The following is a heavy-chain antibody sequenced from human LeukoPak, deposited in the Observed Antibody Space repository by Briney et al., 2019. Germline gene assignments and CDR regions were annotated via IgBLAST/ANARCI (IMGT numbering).Heavy chain of an antibody. Sequence: ASVKVSCKPSGYIFTGYYLFWVRQAPGQGLEWMGWINPNGGATRYAQKRQCRLTLTCDTSIMTTYMELSSFTSDDTSVYYCARDERYSDSDHHYPYFGYCCQGTLVTVSA. CDR1: GYIFTGYY. J-gene: IGHJ4*02. CDR2: INPNGGAT. V-gene: IGHV1-2*02. CDR3: ARDERYSDSDHHYPYFGY. D-gene: IGHD3-9*01.